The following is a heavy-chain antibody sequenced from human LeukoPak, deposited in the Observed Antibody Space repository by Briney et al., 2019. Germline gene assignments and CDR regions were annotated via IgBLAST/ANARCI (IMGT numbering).Heavy chain of an antibody. CDR1: GGSISSYY. CDR2: IYTSGST. J-gene: IGHJ6*03. CDR3: ARDQEQWRYYYMDV. V-gene: IGHV4-4*07. D-gene: IGHD6-19*01. Sequence: SETLSLTCTVSGGSISSYYWSWIRQPAGKGLEWIGCIYTSGSTNYNPSLKSRVTMSVDTSKNQFSLKLSSVTAADTAVYYCARDQEQWRYYYMDVWGKGTTVTVSS.